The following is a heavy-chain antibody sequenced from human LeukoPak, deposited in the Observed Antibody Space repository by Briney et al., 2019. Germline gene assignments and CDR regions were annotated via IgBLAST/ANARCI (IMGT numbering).Heavy chain of an antibody. CDR1: GFTFSSYA. V-gene: IGHV3-23*01. Sequence: PGGSLRLSCAASGFTFSSYAMSWVRQAPGKGLEWVSGISGTGSSTYYADSVKGRFTISRDNSKNTLYLEMNSLRAEDTAVYYCAKSLGYCSGGSCTAPFDYWGQGTLVTVSS. CDR3: AKSLGYCSGGSCTAPFDY. CDR2: ISGTGSST. J-gene: IGHJ4*02. D-gene: IGHD2-15*01.